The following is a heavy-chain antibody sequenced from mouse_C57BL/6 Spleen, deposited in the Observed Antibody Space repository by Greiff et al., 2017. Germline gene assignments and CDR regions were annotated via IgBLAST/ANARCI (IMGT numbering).Heavy chain of an antibody. D-gene: IGHD1-1*01. V-gene: IGHV5-6*01. CDR1: GFTFSSYG. J-gene: IGHJ4*01. CDR2: ISSGGSYT. CDR3: ARRVVAPYYAMDY. Sequence: EVQLQQSGGDLVKPGGSLKLSCAASGFTFSSYGMSWVRQTPDKRLEWVATISSGGSYTYYPDSVKGRFTISRDNAKNTLYLQMSSLQSEDTAMYYCARRVVAPYYAMDYWGQGTSVTVSS.